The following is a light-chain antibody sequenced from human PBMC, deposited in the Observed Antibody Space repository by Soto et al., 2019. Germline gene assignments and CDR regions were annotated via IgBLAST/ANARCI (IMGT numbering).Light chain of an antibody. Sequence: EVVLTQSPGTLSLSPGERATLSCRASQSVNSSYLASYQQKPGQATRLLIYGASRRATGIPDRFSGSGSKRDFTLTSSRLEREDFEVYYCQQYGSSPLTFGGGTKVDIK. CDR2: GAS. J-gene: IGKJ4*01. CDR1: QSVNSSY. V-gene: IGKV3-20*01. CDR3: QQYGSSPLT.